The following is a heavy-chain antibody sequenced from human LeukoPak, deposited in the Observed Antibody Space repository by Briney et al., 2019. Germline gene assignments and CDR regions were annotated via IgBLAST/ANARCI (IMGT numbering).Heavy chain of an antibody. J-gene: IGHJ4*02. D-gene: IGHD1-1*01. CDR3: ARDHNYASDN. V-gene: IGHV3-7*01. CDR2: IKQDGSEK. CDR1: GFTFSSYW. Sequence: GRSLRLSCAASGFTFSSYWMSWVRQAPGKGLEWVANIKQDGSEKYCVDSVKGRFTISRDNAKNSLYLQMNSLRVEDTAVYYCARDHNYASDNWGQGTLVSVSS.